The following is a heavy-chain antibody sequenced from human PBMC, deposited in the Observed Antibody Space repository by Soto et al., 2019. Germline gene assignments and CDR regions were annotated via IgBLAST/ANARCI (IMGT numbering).Heavy chain of an antibody. Sequence: ASVKVSCTASGYTFTSYGISWVRQAPGQGLEWMGGISANNGNTNYAQKFQGRVTMTTDTSTSTAYMELSSLRSEDTAVYYCARSPVGVLVPAAMKYYFDYWGQGTLVTVSS. J-gene: IGHJ4*02. CDR1: GYTFTSYG. V-gene: IGHV1-18*01. CDR3: ARSPVGVLVPAAMKYYFDY. D-gene: IGHD2-2*01. CDR2: ISANNGNT.